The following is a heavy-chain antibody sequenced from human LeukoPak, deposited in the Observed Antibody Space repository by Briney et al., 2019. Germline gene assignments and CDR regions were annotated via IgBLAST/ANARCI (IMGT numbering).Heavy chain of an antibody. CDR1: GGTFSSYP. J-gene: IGHJ5*02. V-gene: IGHV1-69*13. CDR3: ARGGDTDSDWFDP. CDR2: IIPIFGRA. Sequence: SVNVSCKASGGTFSSYPISWVRQVPGQGLEWMGGIIPIFGRANYAQKFQDRVTITADESTTTAYMEVGRLRSEDTAVYFCARGGDTDSDWFDPWGQRTPITVSS. D-gene: IGHD5-18*01.